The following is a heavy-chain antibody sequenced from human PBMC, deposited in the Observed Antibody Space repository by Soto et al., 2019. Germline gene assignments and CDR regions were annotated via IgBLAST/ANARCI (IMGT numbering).Heavy chain of an antibody. Sequence: ASLRLSFVASGFPFTNDWMNWVRQTPGKGLMWVSRISPDGSDVGYADSVEGRFTVSRDNAKNTLYLQMHSLRAEDTAMYYCAYWGHIVPVAPSDFDRWGQGTLVTVSS. D-gene: IGHD2-8*02. V-gene: IGHV3-74*01. CDR2: ISPDGSDV. CDR3: AYWGHIVPVAPSDFDR. CDR1: GFPFTNDW. J-gene: IGHJ4*02.